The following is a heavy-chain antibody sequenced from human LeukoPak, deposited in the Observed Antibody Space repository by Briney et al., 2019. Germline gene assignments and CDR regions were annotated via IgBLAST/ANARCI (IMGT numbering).Heavy chain of an antibody. CDR2: ISGDGGST. J-gene: IGHJ6*02. V-gene: IGHV3-43*02. D-gene: IGHD3-22*01. CDR3: AKDERDYYDSSGPMDV. CDR1: GCTFDDYV. Sequence: GGSLRLSCVATGCTFDDYVMHGLRQAPGNGLAGVSLISGDGGSTYYADSVKGRFTISRDNSKNSLYLQMNSLRTEDTALYYCAKDERDYYDSSGPMDVWGQGTTVTVSS.